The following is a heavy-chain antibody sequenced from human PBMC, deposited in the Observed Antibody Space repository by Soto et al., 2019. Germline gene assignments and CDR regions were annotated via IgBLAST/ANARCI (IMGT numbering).Heavy chain of an antibody. J-gene: IGHJ4*02. CDR2: IWYDGSNK. CDR3: AREGIPYAAAGTRTFFDY. D-gene: IGHD6-13*01. CDR1: GFTFSNYG. V-gene: IGHV3-33*01. Sequence: QVQLVESGGGVVQPGRSLRLSCAASGFTFSNYGMHWVRQSPGKGLEWVAVIWYDGSNKYYADSVKGRFTISRDNSKNTLYLQMNSLRAEDTAVYYCAREGIPYAAAGTRTFFDYWGQGTLVTVSS.